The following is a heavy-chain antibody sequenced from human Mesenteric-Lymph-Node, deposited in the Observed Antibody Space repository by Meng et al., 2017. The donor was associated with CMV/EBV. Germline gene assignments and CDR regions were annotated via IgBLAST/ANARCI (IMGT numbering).Heavy chain of an antibody. CDR2: INSDGSST. Sequence: GESLKISCAASGFTCSSYWMHWVRQAPGKGLVWVSRINSDGSSTRYADSVKGRFTISRDNAKNTLFLQMNSLRAEDTAVYYCARDRSSAELILFDYWGQGTLVTVSS. V-gene: IGHV3-74*01. D-gene: IGHD2-15*01. CDR1: GFTCSSYW. CDR3: ARDRSSAELILFDY. J-gene: IGHJ4*02.